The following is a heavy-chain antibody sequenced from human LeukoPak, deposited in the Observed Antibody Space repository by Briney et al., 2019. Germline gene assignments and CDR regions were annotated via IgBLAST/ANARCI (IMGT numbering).Heavy chain of an antibody. CDR3: ARAAPMSAAGDAFDI. V-gene: IGHV1-69*04. D-gene: IGHD6-13*01. CDR2: IIPILGIA. CDR1: GGTFSRYA. J-gene: IGHJ3*02. Sequence: ASVKVSCKASGGTFSRYALSWVRQAPGQGLEWMGRIIPILGIANYAQKFQGRVTITADKSTSTAYMELSSLRSEDTAVYYCARAAPMSAAGDAFDIWGQGTMVTVSS.